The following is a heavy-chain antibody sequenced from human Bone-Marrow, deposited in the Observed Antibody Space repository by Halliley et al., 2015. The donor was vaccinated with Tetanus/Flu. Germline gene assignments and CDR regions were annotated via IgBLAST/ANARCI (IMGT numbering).Heavy chain of an antibody. CDR2: MYYGGTI. CDR1: SGSFSSSSYY. D-gene: IGHD3-10*01. Sequence: TLSLTCTISSGSFSSSSYYWGWIRQPPGKGLEWIASMYYGGTIYYNSSLKSRVTISVDMSTTQFSLSLSFVTAADTAVYYCARGEGTFWVDSWGPGTLVTVSS. CDR3: ARGEGTFWVDS. V-gene: IGHV4-39*07. J-gene: IGHJ4*02.